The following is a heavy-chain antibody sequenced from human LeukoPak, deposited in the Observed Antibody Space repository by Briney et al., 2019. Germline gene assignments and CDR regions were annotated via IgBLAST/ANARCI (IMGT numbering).Heavy chain of an antibody. CDR1: GGSFSGYC. J-gene: IGHJ4*02. CDR2: INHSGST. CDR3: ARAAGYYGSGSYFLRYYFDY. Sequence: SETLSLTCAVYGGSFSGYCWSWIHQPPGKGLEWIGEINHSGSTNYNPSLKSRVTISVDTSKNQFSLKLSSVTAADTAVYYCARAAGYYGSGSYFLRYYFDYWGQGTLVTVSS. D-gene: IGHD3-10*01. V-gene: IGHV4-34*01.